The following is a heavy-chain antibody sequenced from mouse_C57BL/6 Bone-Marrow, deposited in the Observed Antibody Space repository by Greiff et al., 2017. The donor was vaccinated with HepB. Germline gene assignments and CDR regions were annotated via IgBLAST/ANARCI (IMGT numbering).Heavy chain of an antibody. CDR1: GFTFTDYY. CDR2: IRNKANGYTT. V-gene: IGHV7-3*01. J-gene: IGHJ4*01. Sequence: EVQLVESGGGLVQPGGSLSLSCAASGFTFTDYYMSWVRQPPGKALEWLGFIRNKANGYTTEYSASVKGRFTISRDNSQSILYLQMNALRAEDSATYYGARSAKGAMDYWGQGTSVTVSA. CDR3: ARSAKGAMDY.